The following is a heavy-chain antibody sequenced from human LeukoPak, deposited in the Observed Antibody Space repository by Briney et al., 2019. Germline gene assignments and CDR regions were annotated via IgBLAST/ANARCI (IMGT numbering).Heavy chain of an antibody. J-gene: IGHJ4*02. Sequence: PSETLSLTCTVSGGSISSYYWSWIRQPPGKGLGWVAYMSYSGSTNYNPSLKSRVAISVDTSKNQFSLNLTSVTAADTAVYYCARGGPSSLDYWGKGTLVTVSS. CDR2: MSYSGST. V-gene: IGHV4-59*01. CDR1: GGSISSYY. D-gene: IGHD6-6*01. CDR3: ARGGPSSLDY.